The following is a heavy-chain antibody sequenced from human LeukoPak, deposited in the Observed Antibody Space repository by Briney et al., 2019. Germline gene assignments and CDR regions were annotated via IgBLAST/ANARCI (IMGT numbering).Heavy chain of an antibody. V-gene: IGHV3-33*06. CDR1: GFTFSSYG. D-gene: IGHD2-2*01. CDR3: AKDGCSSISRGLCSFDP. CDR2: IWYDGSNK. J-gene: IGHJ5*02. Sequence: PGGSLRLSCAASGFTFSSYGMHWVRQAPGKGLEWVAVIWYDGSNKYYADSVKGRFTISRDNSKNTLYLQMNSLRAEDTAVYYCAKDGCSSISRGLCSFDPWGQGTLVTVSS.